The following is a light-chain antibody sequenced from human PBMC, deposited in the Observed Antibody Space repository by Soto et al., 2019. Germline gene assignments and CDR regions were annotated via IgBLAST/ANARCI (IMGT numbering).Light chain of an antibody. Sequence: QSVLTQPPSVSGAPGQRVTISCTGSSSNIGAGYDVHWYLQLPGTAPKLLIYGKNNRPSGVPDRFSGSKSGTSASLAITGLQAEDEGNYYCQSCDSSLSGYVVFGGGTKLTVL. CDR1: SSNIGAGYD. CDR2: GKN. CDR3: QSCDSSLSGYVV. V-gene: IGLV1-40*01. J-gene: IGLJ2*01.